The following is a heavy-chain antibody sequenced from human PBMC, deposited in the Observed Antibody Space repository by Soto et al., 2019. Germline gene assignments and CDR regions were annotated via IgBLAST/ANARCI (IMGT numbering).Heavy chain of an antibody. D-gene: IGHD4-17*01. Sequence: GESLKISCKGSGYDFASYRIGWVRQMPGKGLEWMGAIYPADHDTKYSPSFEGQVTISADNSISTAYLQWSSLKASDTAMYYCGRPTDYRESCMDVWGTGTTVTVSS. V-gene: IGHV5-51*01. CDR1: GYDFASYR. CDR3: GRPTDYRESCMDV. CDR2: IYPADHDT. J-gene: IGHJ6*03.